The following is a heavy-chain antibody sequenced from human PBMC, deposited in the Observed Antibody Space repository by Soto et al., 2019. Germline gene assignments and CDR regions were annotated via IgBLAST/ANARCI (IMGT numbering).Heavy chain of an antibody. D-gene: IGHD6-13*01. CDR3: ARLIAAAGGNRAY. CDR2: IYYSGST. V-gene: IGHV4-39*01. CDR1: CGSISTSSYY. Sequence: QLQLQESGPGLVKPSETLSLTCTVSCGSISTSSYYWGWIRQPPGKGLEWIGSIYYSGSTYYNPSLKSRVTITADTSKNQFSLKLSSVTAADTAVYYCARLIAAAGGNRAYWGQGTLVTVSS. J-gene: IGHJ4*02.